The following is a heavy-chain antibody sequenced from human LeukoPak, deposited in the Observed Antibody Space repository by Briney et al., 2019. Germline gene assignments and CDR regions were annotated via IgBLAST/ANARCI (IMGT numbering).Heavy chain of an antibody. Sequence: QAGGSLRLSCAASGLTVSSNCMSWVRQAPGKGLEWVSFIYSGGNTYYSDSVKGRFTISRDNSKNTFHLQMNSLRAEDTAMYYCARRAGDYSHPYDYWGQGTLVTVSS. J-gene: IGHJ4*02. V-gene: IGHV3-53*01. D-gene: IGHD3-22*01. CDR2: IYSGGNT. CDR1: GLTVSSNC. CDR3: ARRAGDYSHPYDY.